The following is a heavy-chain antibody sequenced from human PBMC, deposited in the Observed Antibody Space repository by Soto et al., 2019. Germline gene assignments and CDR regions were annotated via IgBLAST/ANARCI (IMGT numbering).Heavy chain of an antibody. J-gene: IGHJ4*02. CDR1: GFTFSSYS. CDR3: ARRYSSSSWLWYFDY. CDR2: ISSSSSTI. Sequence: GGSLRLSCAASGFTFSSYSMNWVRQAPGKGLEWVSYISSSSSTIYYADSVKGRFTISRDNAKNSLYLQMNSLRAEDTAVYYCARRYSSSSWLWYFDYWGQGTLVTVSS. V-gene: IGHV3-48*04. D-gene: IGHD6-6*01.